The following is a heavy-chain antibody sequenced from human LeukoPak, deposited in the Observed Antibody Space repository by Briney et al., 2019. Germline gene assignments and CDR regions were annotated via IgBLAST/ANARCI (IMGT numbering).Heavy chain of an antibody. Sequence: SETLSLTCAVYGGSFSGYYWSWIRQPPGKGLEWIGEINHSGSTNYNPSLKSRVTISVDTSKNQFSLKLSSVTAADTAVYYCARGDYDSSGYRFDYWGQGTLVTVSS. V-gene: IGHV4-34*01. D-gene: IGHD3-22*01. CDR1: GGSFSGYY. J-gene: IGHJ4*02. CDR3: ARGDYDSSGYRFDY. CDR2: INHSGST.